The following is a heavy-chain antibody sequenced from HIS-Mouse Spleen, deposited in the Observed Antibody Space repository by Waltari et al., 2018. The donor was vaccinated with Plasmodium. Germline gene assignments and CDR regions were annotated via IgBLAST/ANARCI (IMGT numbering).Heavy chain of an antibody. J-gene: IGHJ6*02. CDR3: ARVDYGSGDYYYYYGMDV. V-gene: IGHV4-38-2*02. Sequence: QVQLQESGPGLVKPSETLSLTCTVSGYSISSGYYWGWIRQPPGKGLEWIGSIYHSGSTTHSPSIKSRVTISVDTAKNQFALKLSSVTAADTAVYYWARVDYGSGDYYYYYGMDVWGQGTTVTVSS. D-gene: IGHD3-10*01. CDR1: GYSISSGYY. CDR2: IYHSGST.